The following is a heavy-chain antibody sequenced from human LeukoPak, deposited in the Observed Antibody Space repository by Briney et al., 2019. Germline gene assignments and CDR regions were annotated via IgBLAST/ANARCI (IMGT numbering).Heavy chain of an antibody. V-gene: IGHV3-30-3*01. CDR3: ASLDFWSGYYTY. J-gene: IGHJ4*02. D-gene: IGHD3-3*01. CDR2: ILYDENNK. CDR1: GFTFSSYA. Sequence: PGGSLRLSCAASGFTFSSYAMHWVRQAPDKGLEWVAVILYDENNKHYADSVKGRFTISRDNAKNSLYLQMNSLRAEDTAVYYCASLDFWSGYYTYWGQGTLVTVSS.